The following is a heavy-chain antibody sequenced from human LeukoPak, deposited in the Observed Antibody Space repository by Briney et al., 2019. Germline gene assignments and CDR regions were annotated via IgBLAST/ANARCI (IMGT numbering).Heavy chain of an antibody. CDR2: IRYDGSNK. V-gene: IGHV3-30*02. D-gene: IGHD2-2*01. CDR1: GFTFSSYG. Sequence: PGGSLRLSCAASGFTFSSYGMHWVRQAPGKGLEWVAFIRYDGSNKYYADSVKGRFTISRDNSKNTLYLQMNSLRAEDTAVYYCAKEKSIVVVPAAPHDAFDIWGQGTMVTVSS. CDR3: AKEKSIVVVPAAPHDAFDI. J-gene: IGHJ3*02.